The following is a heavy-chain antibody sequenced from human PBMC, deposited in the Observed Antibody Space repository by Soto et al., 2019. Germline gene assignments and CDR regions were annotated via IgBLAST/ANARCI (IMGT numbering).Heavy chain of an antibody. CDR3: ASKAACGGDCYAFDS. V-gene: IGHV1-69*06. CDR1: GGIFSSNT. J-gene: IGHJ4*02. Sequence: QVYLVQSGAEVKKPGSSVKISCKASGGIFSSNTINWVRQAAGQGLEWMGGIIPLFGTANYAEKFQGIVTITADKSTKTEYMELTSLRSEDTAVYYCASKAACGGDCYAFDSWGKGTLVTVSS. CDR2: IIPLFGTA. D-gene: IGHD2-21*02.